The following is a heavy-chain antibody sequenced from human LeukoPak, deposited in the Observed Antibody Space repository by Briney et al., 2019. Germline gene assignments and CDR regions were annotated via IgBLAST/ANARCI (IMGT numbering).Heavy chain of an antibody. Sequence: SETLSLTCTVSGDSISSYYWSWIRQPPGKGLEWIGYIYYSGTTNYNPSLKSRVTMSVDTSKNQFSLKLSSVTAADTAVYYCAREMRGAFHIWGQGTMVTVSA. CDR3: AREMRGAFHI. CDR2: IYYSGTT. D-gene: IGHD3-10*01. J-gene: IGHJ3*02. CDR1: GDSISSYY. V-gene: IGHV4-59*08.